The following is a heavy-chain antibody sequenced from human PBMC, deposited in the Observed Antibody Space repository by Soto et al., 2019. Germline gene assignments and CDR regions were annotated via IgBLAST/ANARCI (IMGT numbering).Heavy chain of an antibody. Sequence: SGPTLVNPTETLTLTCTFSGFSLTSPGMCVSWIRQPPGKALEWLALIERDDDDKYYSTSLKTSLTISKDTRKNQVVLTTANMDPADTGTYYCERSIRGPRRFNGRDVWVQGTTVTVSS. CDR2: IERDDDDK. V-gene: IGHV2-70*13. D-gene: IGHD1-20*01. CDR3: ERSIRGPRRFNGRDV. J-gene: IGHJ6*02. CDR1: GFSLTSPGMC.